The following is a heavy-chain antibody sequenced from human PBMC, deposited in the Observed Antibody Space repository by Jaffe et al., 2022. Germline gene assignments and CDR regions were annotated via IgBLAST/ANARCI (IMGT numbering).Heavy chain of an antibody. CDR2: IGTAGDT. Sequence: EVQLVESGGGLVQPGGSLRLSCAASGFTFSSYDMHWVRQATGKGLEWVSAIGTAGDTYYPGSVKGRFTISRENAKNSLYLQMNSLRAGDTAVYYCAGSYYKGPFDYWGQGTLVTVSS. V-gene: IGHV3-13*01. CDR1: GFTFSSYD. D-gene: IGHD3-10*01. CDR3: AGSYYKGPFDY. J-gene: IGHJ4*02.